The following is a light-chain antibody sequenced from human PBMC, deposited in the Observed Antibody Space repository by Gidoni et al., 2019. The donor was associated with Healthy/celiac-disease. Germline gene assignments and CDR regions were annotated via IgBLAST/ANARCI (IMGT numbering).Light chain of an antibody. CDR3: QQYGSSRRT. CDR1: QSVSSSY. CDR2: GAS. Sequence: IVLTPSPGTLSLSPGERATLSCRARQSVSSSYLAWYQQKPGQAPRLLIYGASSRATGIPDRFSGSGSGTDFTLTISRLEPEDFAVYYCQQYGSSRRTFGQGTKVEIK. J-gene: IGKJ1*01. V-gene: IGKV3-20*01.